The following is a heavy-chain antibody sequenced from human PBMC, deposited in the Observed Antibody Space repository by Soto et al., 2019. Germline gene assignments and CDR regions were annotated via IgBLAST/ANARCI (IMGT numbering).Heavy chain of an antibody. D-gene: IGHD3-22*01. CDR1: GYSFTSYW. J-gene: IGHJ4*02. CDR2: IYPGDSDT. V-gene: IGHV5-51*03. CDR3: ARDDDSSGYPRYSFDY. Sequence: EVQLVQSGAEVKKPGESLKISCKGSGYSFTSYWIGWVRQMPGKGLEWMGIIYPGDSDTRYSPSFQGQVTISADKSISTAYMQWSSLKASDTAMYYCARDDDSSGYPRYSFDYWGKGTLVTVSS.